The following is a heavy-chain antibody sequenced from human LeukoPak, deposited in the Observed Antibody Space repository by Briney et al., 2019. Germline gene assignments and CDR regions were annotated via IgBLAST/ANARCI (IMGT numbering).Heavy chain of an antibody. CDR2: IKPGGDNT. V-gene: IGHV1-46*01. D-gene: IGHD5-24*01. CDR1: GYTFTKSY. Sequence: ASVKVSCKASGYTFTKSYIHWVRQAPGQGLEWMGLIKPGGDNTNYAQNFQGRVTMTSDTSASTVYMELSSPRSEDTAIYYCARIRDGYNDAYDIWGQGTVVTVPS. CDR3: ARIRDGYNDAYDI. J-gene: IGHJ3*02.